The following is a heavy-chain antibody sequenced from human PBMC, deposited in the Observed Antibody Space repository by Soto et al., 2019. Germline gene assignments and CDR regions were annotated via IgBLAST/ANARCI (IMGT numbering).Heavy chain of an antibody. CDR3: ARDCEGRGHSSSWKPTLIYYYYMDV. CDR2: ISSSSSTI. J-gene: IGHJ6*03. Sequence: GGSLRLSCAASGFTFSSYSMNWVRQAPGKGLEWVSYISSSSSTIYYADSVKGRFTISRDNAKNSLYLQMNSLRAEDTAVYYCARDCEGRGHSSSWKPTLIYYYYMDVWGKGTTVTVSS. D-gene: IGHD6-13*01. CDR1: GFTFSSYS. V-gene: IGHV3-48*01.